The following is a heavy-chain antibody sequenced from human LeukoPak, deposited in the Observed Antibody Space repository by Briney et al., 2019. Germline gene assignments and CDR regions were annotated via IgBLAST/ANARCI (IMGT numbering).Heavy chain of an antibody. CDR1: GFTISSCD. CDR3: AQHGSATSGAFDV. J-gene: IGHJ3*01. Sequence: GGSLRLSCAASGFTISSCDMCWVRQAPGKGLEWVSGISGSGTIAYYADSVKGRFTVSRDNSKNTLYLQMISRKAEDMGLYYCAQHGSATSGAFDVWGQGTMVTVSS. CDR2: ISGSGTIA. V-gene: IGHV3-23*01. D-gene: IGHD3-10*01.